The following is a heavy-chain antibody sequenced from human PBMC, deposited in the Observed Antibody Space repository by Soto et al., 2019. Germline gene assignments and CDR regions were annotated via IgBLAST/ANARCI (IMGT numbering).Heavy chain of an antibody. CDR1: GFTFSSYG. Sequence: QVQLVESGGGVVQPGRSLRLSCAASGFTFSSYGMHWVRQAPGKGLEWVAVISYDGSNKYYADSVKGRFTISRDNSKNTLELQMNSLRGEDTAVYYCAKGGGAWYYDFWSGSYGMDVWGQGTTVTVSS. D-gene: IGHD3-3*01. CDR2: ISYDGSNK. CDR3: AKGGGAWYYDFWSGSYGMDV. V-gene: IGHV3-30*18. J-gene: IGHJ6*02.